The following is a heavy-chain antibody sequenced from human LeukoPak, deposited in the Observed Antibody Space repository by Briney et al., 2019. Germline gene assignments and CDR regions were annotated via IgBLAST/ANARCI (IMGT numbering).Heavy chain of an antibody. CDR3: ARGSDSYGYPYYDYYYMDV. Sequence: SETLSLTCSVSGVSISSHSWSWVRQPPGEGLESIGYISNTGATHYNPSLRSRVSISVDTSRNEVSLRLTSVTAADTAVYYCARGSDSYGYPYYDYYYMDVWGEGTTVAVSS. CDR1: GVSISSHS. CDR2: ISNTGAT. V-gene: IGHV4-59*11. J-gene: IGHJ6*03. D-gene: IGHD5-18*01.